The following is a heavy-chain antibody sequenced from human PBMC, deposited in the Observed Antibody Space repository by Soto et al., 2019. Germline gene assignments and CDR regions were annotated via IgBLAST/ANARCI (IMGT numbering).Heavy chain of an antibody. J-gene: IGHJ3*02. CDR1: GGSFSGNY. Sequence: QVQLQQWGAGLLKPSETLSLTCAVYGGSFSGNYWSWIRQPPGKGLEWIGEINHSGSTNYNPSLKSRVIISVDTSKNQFSLKLSSVTAADTAVYYCARGRRQLWFLVAFDIWGQGTMVTVSS. V-gene: IGHV4-34*01. CDR2: INHSGST. D-gene: IGHD5-18*01. CDR3: ARGRRQLWFLVAFDI.